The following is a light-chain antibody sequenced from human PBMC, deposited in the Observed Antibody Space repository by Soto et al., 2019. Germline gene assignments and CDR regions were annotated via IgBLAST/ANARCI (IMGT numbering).Light chain of an antibody. CDR1: QSVSSY. CDR2: GAS. Sequence: ELVMTQSPATLSVSPVERATLSCRASQSVSSYLAWYQQKPGQAPRLLIYGASTRATGIPARFSGSGSGTEFTLTISSLQSEDFAVYYGQQYNNWPRTFGQGTKVDIK. V-gene: IGKV3-15*01. CDR3: QQYNNWPRT. J-gene: IGKJ1*01.